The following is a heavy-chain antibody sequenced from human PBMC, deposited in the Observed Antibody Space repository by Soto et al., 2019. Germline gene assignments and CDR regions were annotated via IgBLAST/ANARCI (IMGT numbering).Heavy chain of an antibody. Sequence: GGSLRLSCAASGFTFSSYDMHWVRQATGKGLEWVSAIGTAGDTYYPGSVKGRFTISRENAKNSLYPQMNSLRAGDTAVYYCARAQGTRRDSSGYSNDAFDIWGQGTMVTVSS. CDR3: ARAQGTRRDSSGYSNDAFDI. CDR2: IGTAGDT. D-gene: IGHD3-22*01. CDR1: GFTFSSYD. V-gene: IGHV3-13*01. J-gene: IGHJ3*02.